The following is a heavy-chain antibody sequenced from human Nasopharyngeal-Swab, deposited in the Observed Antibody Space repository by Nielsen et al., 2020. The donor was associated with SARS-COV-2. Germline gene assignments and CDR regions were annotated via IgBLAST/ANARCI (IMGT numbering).Heavy chain of an antibody. J-gene: IGHJ4*02. CDR3: ARPAGGGYFDY. V-gene: IGHV5-51*01. D-gene: IGHD3-16*01. CDR2: IYPGDSDT. Sequence: VRQMPGKGLEWMGIIYPGDSDTIYSPSFQGQVTISADKSISTASLQWSSLKASDTALYYCARPAGGGYFDYWGQGTLVTVSS.